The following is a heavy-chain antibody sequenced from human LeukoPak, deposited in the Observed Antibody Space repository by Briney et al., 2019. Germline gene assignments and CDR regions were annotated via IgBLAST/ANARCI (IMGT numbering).Heavy chain of an antibody. D-gene: IGHD2-21*02. CDR3: AKDGTGCGCDWYSDY. Sequence: GGSLRLSCAASGFTFSAYGMSWFRQAPGKELEWVSAITYSSGNTYYADSVKGRFTISRDNSKNTLYLQMNSLRAEDTALYYCAKDGTGCGCDWYSDYWGQGTLVTVSS. V-gene: IGHV3-23*01. J-gene: IGHJ4*02. CDR1: GFTFSAYG. CDR2: ITYSSGNT.